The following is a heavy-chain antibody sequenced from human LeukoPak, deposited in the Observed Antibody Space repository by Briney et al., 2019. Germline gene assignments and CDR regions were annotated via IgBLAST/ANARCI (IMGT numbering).Heavy chain of an antibody. V-gene: IGHV1-69*13. CDR3: AGGPFSSGWYAKQFDY. J-gene: IGHJ4*02. D-gene: IGHD6-19*01. CDR1: GGTFSSYA. Sequence: SVKVSCKASGGTFSSYAISWVRQAPGQGLEWMGGIIPIFGTANYAQKFQGRVTITADESTSTAYMELSSLRSEDTAVYHCAGGPFSSGWYAKQFDYWGQGTLVTVSS. CDR2: IIPIFGTA.